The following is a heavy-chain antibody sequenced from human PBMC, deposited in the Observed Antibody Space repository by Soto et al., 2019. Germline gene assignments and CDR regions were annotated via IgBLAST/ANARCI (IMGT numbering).Heavy chain of an antibody. V-gene: IGHV4-4*02. CDR3: ARHECVLRFLECPKGGPFDP. D-gene: IGHD3-3*01. CDR1: GVSISSSNW. Sequence: PSGTLPLTCAVTGVSISSSNWRSWVRQPPGKGLEWIGEIYHSGSTYYNPSLKSRVTISVDTSKDQFSLKLSSVTAADTAVYYCARHECVLRFLECPKGGPFDPWGQGTLVTVSS. CDR2: IYHSGST. J-gene: IGHJ5*02.